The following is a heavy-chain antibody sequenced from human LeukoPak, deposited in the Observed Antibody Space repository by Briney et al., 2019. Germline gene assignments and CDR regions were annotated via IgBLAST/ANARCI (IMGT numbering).Heavy chain of an antibody. CDR2: ISSSGNTI. J-gene: IGHJ4*02. CDR1: GFTFSSYS. Sequence: GGSLRLSCAASGFTFSSYSMHWVRQAPGKGLEWVSYISSSGNTIDYADSVKGRFTISRDNAKNSLYLQMVSLRAEDTAVYYCARLRGYSYGYGDYWGQGTLVTVSS. CDR3: ARLRGYSYGYGDY. D-gene: IGHD5-18*01. V-gene: IGHV3-48*04.